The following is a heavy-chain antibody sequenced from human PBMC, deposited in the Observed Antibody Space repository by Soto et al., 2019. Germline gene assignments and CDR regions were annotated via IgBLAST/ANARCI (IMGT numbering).Heavy chain of an antibody. Sequence: GGSLRLSCAASGFTFSSYGMHWVRQAPGKGLEWVAVIWNDGSNKYYADSVKGRFTISRDNSKNTLYLQMHSLRAEDTAVYYCARGVIAARRRSFDYWGQGTLVTVSS. CDR2: IWNDGSNK. CDR1: GFTFSSYG. J-gene: IGHJ4*02. V-gene: IGHV3-33*01. D-gene: IGHD6-6*01. CDR3: ARGVIAARRRSFDY.